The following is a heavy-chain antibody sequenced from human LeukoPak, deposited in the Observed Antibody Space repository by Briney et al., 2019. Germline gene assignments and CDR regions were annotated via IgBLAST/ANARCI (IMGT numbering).Heavy chain of an antibody. J-gene: IGHJ3*02. D-gene: IGHD2-8*01. CDR1: GGSISSYY. CDR2: IYYSGST. CDR3: AREVSDAFDI. Sequence: PSETLSLTCTVSGGSISSYYWSWIRQPAGKGLEWIGYIYYSGSTNYNPSLKGRVTISVDTSKNQFSLKLSSVTAADTAVYYCAREVSDAFDIWGQGTMVTVSS. V-gene: IGHV4-59*01.